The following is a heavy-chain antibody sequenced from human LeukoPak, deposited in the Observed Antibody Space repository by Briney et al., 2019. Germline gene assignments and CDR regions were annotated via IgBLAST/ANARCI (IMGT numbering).Heavy chain of an antibody. CDR1: GFTFSSYA. D-gene: IGHD7-27*01. CDR3: AKGTGDTAYYFDF. Sequence: GGSLRLSCTTSGFTFSSYALSWVRQAPGKGLEWVSGIRVSGSAYYPDSVTGRFTISRDNSENTLYLQMSGLRAEDTAIYYCAKGTGDTAYYFDFWGQGVLVTVSS. V-gene: IGHV3-23*01. J-gene: IGHJ4*02. CDR2: IRVSGSA.